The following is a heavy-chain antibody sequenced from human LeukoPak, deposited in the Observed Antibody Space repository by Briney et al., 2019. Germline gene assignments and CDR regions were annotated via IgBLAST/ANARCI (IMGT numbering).Heavy chain of an antibody. CDR3: ARSGDYVDPFDY. CDR1: GGTFSSYA. D-gene: IGHD4-17*01. CDR2: IIPIFGTA. J-gene: IGHJ4*02. Sequence: SVKVSCKASGGTFSSYAISWVRQAPGQGLEWMGGIIPIFGTANYAQKFQGRVTITADESTSTAYMELSSLRSEDTAVYYCARSGDYVDPFDYWGQGTLATVSS. V-gene: IGHV1-69*13.